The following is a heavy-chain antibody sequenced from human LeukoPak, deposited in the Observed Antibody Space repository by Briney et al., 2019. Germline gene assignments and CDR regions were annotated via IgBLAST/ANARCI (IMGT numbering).Heavy chain of an antibody. CDR3: ARGPSGGNNLWMDY. D-gene: IGHD1-20*01. V-gene: IGHV3-66*01. CDR1: EFSVGSNY. J-gene: IGHJ4*02. CDR2: IYSGGST. Sequence: GGSLRLSCAASEFSVGSNYMTWVRQAPGKGLEWVSLIYSGGSTYYADSVKGRFTISRDNAKNSLYLQMNSLRAEDTAVYYCARGPSGGNNLWMDYWGQGTLVTVSS.